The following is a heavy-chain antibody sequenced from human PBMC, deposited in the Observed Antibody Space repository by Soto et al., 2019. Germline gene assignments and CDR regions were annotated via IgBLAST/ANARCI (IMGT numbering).Heavy chain of an antibody. CDR1: GFTFSSYS. J-gene: IGHJ5*02. Sequence: EVQLVESGGGLVQPGGSLRLSCAASGFTFSSYSMNWVRQAPGKGLEWISYISSRSTTIYYADSVKGRFTISRDNAKNSLYLQMNSLRDEDTAVYYCVRSNYDGTNRFDPWGQGTLVTVSS. V-gene: IGHV3-48*02. CDR3: VRSNYDGTNRFDP. D-gene: IGHD3-3*01. CDR2: ISSRSTTI.